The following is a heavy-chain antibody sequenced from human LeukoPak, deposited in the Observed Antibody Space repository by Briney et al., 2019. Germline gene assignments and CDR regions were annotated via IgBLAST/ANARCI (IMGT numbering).Heavy chain of an antibody. CDR1: GFTFSSYA. V-gene: IGHV3-23*01. CDR2: ISGSGGTT. Sequence: GGSLRLSCAASGFTFSSYAMSWVRQAPGKGVEWVSSISGSGGTTYYADSVKGRFTISRDNSRNTLYLQMNSLRPDDTAVYYCAKGNGKAAAGSVVDYWGQGTLVTVSS. D-gene: IGHD6-13*01. J-gene: IGHJ4*02. CDR3: AKGNGKAAAGSVVDY.